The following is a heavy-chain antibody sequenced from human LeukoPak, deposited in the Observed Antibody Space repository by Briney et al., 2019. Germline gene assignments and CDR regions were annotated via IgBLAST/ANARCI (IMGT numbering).Heavy chain of an antibody. Sequence: GGSLRLSCAASGFTFSSCAMSWLRQAPGKGLEWVSSIGGSDFRTFYADSVKGRFTISRDNSKNTLYLQMNSLRAEDTAVYYCAEDLRGSARGSYSLSHPTNDYWGQGTLVTVSS. CDR1: GFTFSSCA. J-gene: IGHJ4*02. D-gene: IGHD1-26*01. CDR3: AEDLRGSARGSYSLSHPTNDY. CDR2: IGGSDFRT. V-gene: IGHV3-23*01.